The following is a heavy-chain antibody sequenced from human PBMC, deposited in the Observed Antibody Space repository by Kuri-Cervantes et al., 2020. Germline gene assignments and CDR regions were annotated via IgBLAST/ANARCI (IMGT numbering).Heavy chain of an antibody. Sequence: GESLKISCAASGFTFSSYSMNWVRQAPGKGLEWVSSISSSSSYIYYADSVKGRFTISRDNAKNSLYLQMNSLRAEDTAVYYCARQDDISYNWFDPWGQGTLVTVSS. J-gene: IGHJ5*02. V-gene: IGHV3-21*03. CDR2: ISSSSSYI. D-gene: IGHD3-9*01. CDR1: GFTFSSYS. CDR3: ARQDDISYNWFDP.